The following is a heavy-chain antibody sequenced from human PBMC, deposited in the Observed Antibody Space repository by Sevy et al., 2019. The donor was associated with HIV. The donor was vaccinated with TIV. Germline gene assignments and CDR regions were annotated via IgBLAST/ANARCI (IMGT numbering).Heavy chain of an antibody. CDR2: IFNSGST. CDR3: VSLFLSYRSGWSYFDY. CDR1: GFTVNDKY. D-gene: IGHD6-19*01. V-gene: IGHV3-66*02. J-gene: IGHJ4*02. Sequence: GGSLRLSCAISGFTVNDKYIIWVRQAPGKGLEWVSVIFNSGSTYYADSAKGRFTISRDNSKNTVYLQMNSLRAEDTAVYYCVSLFLSYRSGWSYFDYWGQGTLVTVSS.